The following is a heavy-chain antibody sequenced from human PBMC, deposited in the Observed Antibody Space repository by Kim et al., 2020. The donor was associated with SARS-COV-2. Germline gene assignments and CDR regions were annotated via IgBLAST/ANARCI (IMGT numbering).Heavy chain of an antibody. CDR3: ARDPVTYCGGDCYSLDY. Sequence: VDGRFIIARDNAKNSLYLQMNSLRAEDTAVYYCARDPVTYCGGDCYSLDYWGQGTLVTASS. J-gene: IGHJ4*02. D-gene: IGHD2-21*02. V-gene: IGHV3-21*01.